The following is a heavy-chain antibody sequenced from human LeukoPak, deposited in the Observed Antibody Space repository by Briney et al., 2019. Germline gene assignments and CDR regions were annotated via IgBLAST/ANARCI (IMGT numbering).Heavy chain of an antibody. CDR3: AKDLGGIAVAGTGY. CDR2: ISGSGGST. V-gene: IGHV3-23*01. Sequence: GGSLRLSCAASGFTFSSDAMSWVRQAPGKGLEWVSAISGSGGSTYYADSVKGRFTISRDNSKNTLYLQMNSLRAEDTAVYYCAKDLGGIAVAGTGYWGQGTLVTVSS. J-gene: IGHJ4*02. CDR1: GFTFSSDA. D-gene: IGHD6-19*01.